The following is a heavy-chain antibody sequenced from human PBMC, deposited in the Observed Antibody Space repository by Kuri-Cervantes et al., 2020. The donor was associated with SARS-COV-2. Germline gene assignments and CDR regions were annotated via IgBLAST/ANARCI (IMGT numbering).Heavy chain of an antibody. J-gene: IGHJ6*02. CDR3: ATGLVDARSPLPSHYYGLNV. CDR1: GYTLHELS. V-gene: IGHV1-24*01. CDR2: FDPEAGER. Sequence: VKVSCKISGYTLHELSIYWVRLAPGKGLEWMGGFDPEAGERVSAQKFQGRVTMTKDTSTDTAYLELRRLRSDDTAVYYCATGLVDARSPLPSHYYGLNVWGQGTTVTVSS. D-gene: IGHD2-2*01.